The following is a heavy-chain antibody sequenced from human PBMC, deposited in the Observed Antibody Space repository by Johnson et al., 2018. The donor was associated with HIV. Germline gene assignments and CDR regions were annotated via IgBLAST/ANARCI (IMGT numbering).Heavy chain of an antibody. CDR1: GFPFSNAW. J-gene: IGHJ3*02. Sequence: VQLVESGGGLVKPGGSLRLSCRASGFPFSNAWMNWVRQAPGKGLEWVGRLTSKVDGGTSDYAAPVKDRFTISRDDSKNTLYLQMSSLRTEDAAVYYCTTEGDAFDIWGQGTMVTVSS. V-gene: IGHV3-15*01. CDR3: TTEGDAFDI. CDR2: LTSKVDGGTS.